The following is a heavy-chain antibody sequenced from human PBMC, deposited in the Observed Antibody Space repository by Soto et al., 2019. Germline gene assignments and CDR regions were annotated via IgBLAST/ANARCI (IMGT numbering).Heavy chain of an antibody. CDR1: GFTFSDFA. Sequence: GGSLRLSCSASGFTFSDFAMHWVRQPPGKGLEYVSAISTDGGSTYSVDSVTGRFTISRDNSTHTLYLQMTSLRPADPGVNYCEKTRIAVRALMGCCNGLDVWGLGATVTVSS. V-gene: IGHV3-64D*06. CDR2: ISTDGGST. J-gene: IGHJ6*02. CDR3: EKTRIAVRALMGCCNGLDV. D-gene: IGHD3-10*01.